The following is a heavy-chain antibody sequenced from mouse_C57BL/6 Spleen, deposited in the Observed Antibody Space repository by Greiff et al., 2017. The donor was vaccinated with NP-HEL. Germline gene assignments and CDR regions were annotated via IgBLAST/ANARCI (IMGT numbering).Heavy chain of an antibody. V-gene: IGHV1-76*01. CDR2: IYPGSGNT. Sequence: QVQLKESGAELVRPGASVKLSCKASGYTFTDYYINWVKQRPGQGLEWIARIYPGSGNTYYNEKFKGKATLTAEKSSSTAYMQLSSLTSEDSAVYFCARDDGYYKIDYWGQGTTLTVSS. J-gene: IGHJ2*01. D-gene: IGHD2-3*01. CDR3: ARDDGYYKIDY. CDR1: GYTFTDYY.